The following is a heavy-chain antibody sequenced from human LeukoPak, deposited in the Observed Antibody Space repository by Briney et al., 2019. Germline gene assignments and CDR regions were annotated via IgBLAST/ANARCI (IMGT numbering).Heavy chain of an antibody. V-gene: IGHV4-4*02. D-gene: IGHD3-10*01. CDR3: ARDRRGFGESPGGMDV. CDR1: GGSISSSNW. Sequence: SGTLSLTCAVSGGSISSSNWWSWVRQPPGKGLGWIGEIYHSGSTNYNPSLKSRVTISVDKSKNQFSLKLSSGTAADTAVYYCARDRRGFGESPGGMDVWGQGTTVTVSS. CDR2: IYHSGST. J-gene: IGHJ6*02.